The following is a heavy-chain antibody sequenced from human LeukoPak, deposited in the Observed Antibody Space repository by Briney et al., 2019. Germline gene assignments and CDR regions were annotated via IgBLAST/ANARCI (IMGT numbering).Heavy chain of an antibody. CDR1: GYSISSGYY. CDR2: IYHSGST. V-gene: IGHV4-38-2*02. J-gene: IGHJ4*02. Sequence: SETLSLTCTVSGYSISSGYYWGWIRQPPGKGLEWIGSIYHSGSTYYNPSLKSRVTISVDRSKNQFSLKLSSVTAADTAVYYCARSGVVIMSLSYWGQGTLVTVSS. D-gene: IGHD3-3*01. CDR3: ARSGVVIMSLSY.